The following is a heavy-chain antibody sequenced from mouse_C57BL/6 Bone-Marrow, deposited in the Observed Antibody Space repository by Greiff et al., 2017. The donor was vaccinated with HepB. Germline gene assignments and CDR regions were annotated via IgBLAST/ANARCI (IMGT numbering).Heavy chain of an antibody. CDR1: GFTFSDYG. CDR2: ISSGSSTI. Sequence: EVHLVESGGGLVKPGGSLKLSCAASGFTFSDYGMHWVRQAPEKGLEWVAYISSGSSTIYYADTVKGRFTISRDNAKNTLFLQMTSLRSEDTAMYYCARSVVATGDAMDYWGQGTSVTVSS. CDR3: ARSVVATGDAMDY. D-gene: IGHD1-1*01. V-gene: IGHV5-17*01. J-gene: IGHJ4*01.